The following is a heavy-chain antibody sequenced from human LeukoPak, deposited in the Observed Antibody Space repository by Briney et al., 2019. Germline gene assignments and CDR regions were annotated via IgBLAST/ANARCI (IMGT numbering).Heavy chain of an antibody. CDR3: AKEGISGSYLDY. CDR2: ISWNSGSI. J-gene: IGHJ4*02. CDR1: GFTFDDYA. D-gene: IGHD1-26*01. Sequence: PGGSLRLSCAASGFTFDDYAMHWVRHAPEKGLEWVSGISWNSGSIGYADSVKGRFTISRDNAKNSLYLQMNSLRAEDTALYYCAKEGISGSYLDYWGQGTLVTVSS. V-gene: IGHV3-9*01.